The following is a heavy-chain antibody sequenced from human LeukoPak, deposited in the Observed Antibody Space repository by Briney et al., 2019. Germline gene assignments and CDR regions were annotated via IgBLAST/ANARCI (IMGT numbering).Heavy chain of an antibody. Sequence: SETLSLTCTVSGGSISSYYWSWIRQPPGKGLEWIGYIYYSGSTNYNPSLKSRVTISVDTSKNQFSPKLSSVTAADTAVYYCARAAYYYDSSGYHKQDYYYYGMDVWGQGTTVTVSS. V-gene: IGHV4-59*01. CDR1: GGSISSYY. CDR2: IYYSGST. CDR3: ARAAYYYDSSGYHKQDYYYYGMDV. J-gene: IGHJ6*02. D-gene: IGHD3-22*01.